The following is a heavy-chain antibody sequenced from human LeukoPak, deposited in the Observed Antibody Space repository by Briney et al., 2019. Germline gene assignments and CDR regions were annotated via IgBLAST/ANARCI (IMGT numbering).Heavy chain of an antibody. Sequence: ISSSSSYIYYADSVKGRFTISRDNAKNSLYLQMNSLRAEDTAVYYCARDVLRYFDSDYFDYWGQGALVTVSS. D-gene: IGHD3-9*01. CDR2: ISSSSSYI. J-gene: IGHJ4*02. V-gene: IGHV3-21*01. CDR3: ARDVLRYFDSDYFDY.